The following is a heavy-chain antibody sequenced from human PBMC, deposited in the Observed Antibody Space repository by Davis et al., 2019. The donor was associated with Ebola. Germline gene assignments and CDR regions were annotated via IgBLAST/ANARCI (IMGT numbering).Heavy chain of an antibody. Sequence: AASVKVSCKASGGTFSSYTISWVRQAPGQGLEWMGWISNYNDNTNYAQKLQGRVMITADKSTSTAYMELSSLRSEDTAVYYCARERHIVVVTATVGWFDPWGQGTLVTVSS. D-gene: IGHD2-21*02. CDR1: GGTFSSYT. CDR2: ISNYNDNT. V-gene: IGHV1-69*08. CDR3: ARERHIVVVTATVGWFDP. J-gene: IGHJ5*02.